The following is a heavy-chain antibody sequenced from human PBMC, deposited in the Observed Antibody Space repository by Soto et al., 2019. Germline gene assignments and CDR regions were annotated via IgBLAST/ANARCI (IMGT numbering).Heavy chain of an antibody. CDR3: ATSYGSGSAHFDY. Sequence: QVQLVQSGAEVKKPGSSVKVSCTASGGTFSRYSLSWVRQAPGQGPEWMGRIIPMLGMADYAQKFQGRVSITADTSTSTVYMFLSSLRSEDTAVYYCATSYGSGSAHFDYWGQGSLVTVSS. CDR1: GGTFSRYS. J-gene: IGHJ4*02. V-gene: IGHV1-69*02. CDR2: IIPMLGMA. D-gene: IGHD3-10*01.